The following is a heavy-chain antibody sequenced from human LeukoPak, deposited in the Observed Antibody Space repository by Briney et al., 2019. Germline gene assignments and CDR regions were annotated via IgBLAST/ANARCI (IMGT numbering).Heavy chain of an antibody. V-gene: IGHV4-4*02. D-gene: IGHD6-13*01. CDR3: ARVDSWYIAFDI. Sequence: SGTLSLTCAVSGGSISSSNWWSWVRQPPGKGLEWIGYIYYSGSTNYNPSLKSRVTISVDTSKNQFSLKLSSVTAADTAVYYCARVDSWYIAFDIWGQGTMVTVSS. CDR2: IYYSGST. CDR1: GGSISSSNW. J-gene: IGHJ3*02.